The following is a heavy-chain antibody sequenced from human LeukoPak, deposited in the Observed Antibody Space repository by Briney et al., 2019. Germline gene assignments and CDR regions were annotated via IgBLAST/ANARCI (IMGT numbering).Heavy chain of an antibody. D-gene: IGHD3-3*01. CDR2: FDPEDGET. CDR3: ATDFWSGYWL. V-gene: IGHV1-24*01. J-gene: IGHJ4*02. CDR1: GYTLTVLT. Sequence: ASAKVSCKVSGYTLTVLTMHWGRQAPGNGLEWMGGFDPEDGETIYAQKFQGRVTMTEDTSTDTAYMELSSLRSEDTAVYYCATDFWSGYWLWGQGTLVTVSS.